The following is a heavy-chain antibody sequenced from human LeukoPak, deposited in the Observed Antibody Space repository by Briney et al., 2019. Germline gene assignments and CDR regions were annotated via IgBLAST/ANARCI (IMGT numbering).Heavy chain of an antibody. CDR3: ASQTGSSSWNTVYYYYYMDV. D-gene: IGHD6-13*01. CDR2: IYHSGST. CDR1: GYSISSGYY. J-gene: IGHJ6*03. V-gene: IGHV4-38-2*02. Sequence: SETLSLTCTVSGYSISSGYYWGWVRQPPGKGLEWIGSIYHSGSTYYNPSLKSRVTISVDTSKNQFSLKLSSVTAADTAVYYCASQTGSSSWNTVYYYYYMDVWGKGTTVTISS.